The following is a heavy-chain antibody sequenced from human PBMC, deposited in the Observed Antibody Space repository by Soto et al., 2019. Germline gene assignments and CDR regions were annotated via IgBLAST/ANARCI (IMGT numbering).Heavy chain of an antibody. CDR3: AKGSLGYCSGGSCFRAEYFQK. D-gene: IGHD2-15*01. V-gene: IGHV3-23*01. CDR2: ISGSGGST. CDR1: GFTFSSYA. Sequence: EVQLLESGGGLVQPGGSLRLSCAASGFTFSSYAMSWVRQAPGQGLEWVSAISGSGGSTYYADSVKGRFTISRDNSKKTLYLQMNSLRAEDTAVYYCAKGSLGYCSGGSCFRAEYFQKWGEGMLVMVSS. J-gene: IGHJ1*01.